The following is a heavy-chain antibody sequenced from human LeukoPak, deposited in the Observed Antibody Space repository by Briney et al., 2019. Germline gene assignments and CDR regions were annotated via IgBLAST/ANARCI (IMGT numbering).Heavy chain of an antibody. V-gene: IGHV4-39*01. CDR2: IYYSGST. J-gene: IGHJ6*02. Sequence: PSETLSLTCTVSGGSISSSSYYWGWLRQPPGKGLEWIGSIYYSGSTYYNPSLKSRVTIYVDTSKNQFSLKLSSVTAADTAVYYCARADGSNGMDVWGQGTTVTLSS. CDR1: GGSISSSSYY. CDR3: ARADGSNGMDV. D-gene: IGHD2-2*03.